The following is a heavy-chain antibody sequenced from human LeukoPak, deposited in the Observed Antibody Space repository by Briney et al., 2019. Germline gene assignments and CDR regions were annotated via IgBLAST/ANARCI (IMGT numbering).Heavy chain of an antibody. CDR2: ISSSGGET. J-gene: IGHJ4*02. V-gene: IGHV3-23*01. CDR1: GFTFNDYG. D-gene: IGHD3-10*01. Sequence: GGSLRLSCAASGFTFNDYGMNWVSQAPGKGLEWVASISSSGGETYPADSLKGRFTVSRDNSKNTLYLQMNSLRAEDTAVYYCARKSYAPGSLSFSDYWGQGTLVTVSS. CDR3: ARKSYAPGSLSFSDY.